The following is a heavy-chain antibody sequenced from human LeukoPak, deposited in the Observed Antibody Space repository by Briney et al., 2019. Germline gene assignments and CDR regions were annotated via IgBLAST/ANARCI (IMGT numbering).Heavy chain of an antibody. CDR1: GFTFDDYA. CDR2: ISWNSGSI. J-gene: IGHJ4*02. V-gene: IGHV3-9*01. D-gene: IGHD3-22*01. Sequence: PGGSLRLSCAASGFTFDDYAMHWVRQAPGKGLEWVSGISWNSGSIGYADSVKGRFTISRDNAKNSLYLQMNSLRAEDTALYYCAKYKYYDSSGYSDYWGQGTLVTVSS. CDR3: AKYKYYDSSGYSDY.